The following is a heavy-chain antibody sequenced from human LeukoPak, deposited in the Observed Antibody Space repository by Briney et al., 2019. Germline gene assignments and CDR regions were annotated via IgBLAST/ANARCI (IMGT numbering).Heavy chain of an antibody. Sequence: SETLSLTCTVSGGSISSSSYYWGWIRQPPGKGLEWIGSIYYSGSTYYNPSLKSRVTISVDTSKNQFSLKLSSVTAADTAVYYCARDGQQWLATDYWGQGTLVTVSS. CDR2: IYYSGST. D-gene: IGHD6-19*01. V-gene: IGHV4-39*07. CDR3: ARDGQQWLATDY. CDR1: GGSISSSSYY. J-gene: IGHJ4*02.